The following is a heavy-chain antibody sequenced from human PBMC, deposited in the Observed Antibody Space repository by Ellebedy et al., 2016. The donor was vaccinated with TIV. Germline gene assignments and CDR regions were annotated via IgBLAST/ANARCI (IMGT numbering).Heavy chain of an antibody. D-gene: IGHD5-12*01. J-gene: IGHJ5*02. Sequence: PGGFLRLSCATSGFTFSSHGFHWVRQAPGKGLEWVAVIWFDGSKQYYAESVKGRFTISRDDSKNAVYLQMHSLRAEDTAVYYCARAVDWLRFDPWGQGTQVTVSS. CDR2: IWFDGSKQ. CDR1: GFTFSSHG. V-gene: IGHV3-33*01. CDR3: ARAVDWLRFDP.